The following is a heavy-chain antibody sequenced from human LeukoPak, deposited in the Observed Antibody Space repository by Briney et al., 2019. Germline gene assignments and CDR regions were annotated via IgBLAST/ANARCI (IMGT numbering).Heavy chain of an antibody. V-gene: IGHV4-34*01. J-gene: IGHJ4*02. D-gene: IGHD5-24*01. CDR1: GGSFSSYY. Sequence: SETLSLTCAVYGGSFSSYYWGWIRQPPGKGLEWIGNIYYSGSTYYNPSLKSRVTISVDTSKNQFSLKLSSVTAADTAMYYCARVGGDGYNYDYWSQGTLVTVSS. CDR2: IYYSGST. CDR3: ARVGGDGYNYDY.